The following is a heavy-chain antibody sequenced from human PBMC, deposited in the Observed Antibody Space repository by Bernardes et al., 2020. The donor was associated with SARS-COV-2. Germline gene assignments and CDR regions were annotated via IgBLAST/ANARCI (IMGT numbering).Heavy chain of an antibody. CDR3: VVTPHCGRDCPQMPLLPGFGY. V-gene: IGHV3-23*01. D-gene: IGHD2-21*02. Sequence: GGSLRLSRTASTFTFGSHAMTWVRQAPGEGLEWVSSISAGGIKTYYENSVKGRFSISRDDSRNTLHLQMNSLRVEDTATYFCVVTPHCGRDCPQMPLLPGFGYWGPGTRVTVSS. CDR1: TFTFGSHA. CDR2: ISAGGIKT. J-gene: IGHJ4*02.